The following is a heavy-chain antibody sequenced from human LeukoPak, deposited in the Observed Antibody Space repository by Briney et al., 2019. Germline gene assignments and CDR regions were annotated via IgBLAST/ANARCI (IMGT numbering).Heavy chain of an antibody. Sequence: ASVNVSCKASGYTFTSYGISSVRQAPGQGLEWMGWISAYNGNTNYAQKLQGRVTMPTDTSTSTAYMELRSVRSDDTAVYYCASSLVRARNAAFDIWGQGTMVTVSS. V-gene: IGHV1-18*01. CDR1: GYTFTSYG. D-gene: IGHD3-10*01. CDR2: ISAYNGNT. J-gene: IGHJ3*02. CDR3: ASSLVRARNAAFDI.